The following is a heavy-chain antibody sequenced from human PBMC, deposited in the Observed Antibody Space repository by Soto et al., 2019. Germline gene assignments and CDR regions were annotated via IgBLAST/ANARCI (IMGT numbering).Heavy chain of an antibody. V-gene: IGHV1-46*01. CDR3: AWGDIVVVPAAMEDYYGMDV. J-gene: IGHJ6*02. CDR1: GYTFTSYY. CDR2: INPSGGST. Sequence: QVQLVQSGAEVKKPGASVKVSCKASGYTFTSYYMHWVRQAPGQGLEWMGIINPSGGSTSYAQKFQGRVTLTWDTSTSTVYMELSSLRSEDTAVYYCAWGDIVVVPAAMEDYYGMDVWGQGTTVTVSS. D-gene: IGHD2-2*01.